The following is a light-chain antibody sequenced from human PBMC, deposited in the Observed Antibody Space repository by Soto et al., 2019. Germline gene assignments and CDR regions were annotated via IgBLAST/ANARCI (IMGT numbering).Light chain of an antibody. J-gene: IGKJ2*01. Sequence: EIVMTQSPATLSVSRGERATLSCRASQSVSTNLAWYQQKPGQAPRLLIYGASARATGIPARFSGRGSGTEFTLTISSLQSEDFAVYYCLQYNNWPPYTFGQGTRLEI. CDR3: LQYNNWPPYT. CDR1: QSVSTN. CDR2: GAS. V-gene: IGKV3-15*01.